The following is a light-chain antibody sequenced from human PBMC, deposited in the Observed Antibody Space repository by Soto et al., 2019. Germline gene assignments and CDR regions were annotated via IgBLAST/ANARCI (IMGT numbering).Light chain of an antibody. CDR1: QSVSSN. V-gene: IGKV3-15*01. CDR3: QQYNKWPYT. CDR2: GAS. J-gene: IGKJ2*01. Sequence: EIVMTQSPATLSVSPGERAALSCRASQSVSSNFAWYQQKPGQAPRLLMYGASNRATGIPARLSGSGSGTEFTLTISRLQSEDFAVYYCQQYNKWPYTLGQGTKVEIK.